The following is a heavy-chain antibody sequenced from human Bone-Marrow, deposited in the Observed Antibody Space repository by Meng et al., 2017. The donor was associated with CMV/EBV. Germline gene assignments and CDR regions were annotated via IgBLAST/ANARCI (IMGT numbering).Heavy chain of an antibody. CDR1: GYTFTSYD. Sequence: ASVKVSCKASGYTFTSYDINWVRQATGQGLEWMGWMNPNSGNTGYAQKFQGRVTMTRNTSISTAYMELSSLRSEDTAVYYCARAPVCMGITIFGVVIKGCKNWFAPWGPGNLVNVSS. V-gene: IGHV1-8*01. J-gene: IGHJ5*02. D-gene: IGHD3-3*01. CDR3: ARAPVCMGITIFGVVIKGCKNWFAP. CDR2: MNPNSGNT.